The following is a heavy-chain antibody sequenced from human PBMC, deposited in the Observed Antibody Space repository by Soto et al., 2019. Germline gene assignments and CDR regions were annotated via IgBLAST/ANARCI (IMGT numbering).Heavy chain of an antibody. CDR3: TIFGVDPGRGVGSDWFDP. V-gene: IGHV3-30-3*01. CDR2: ISYDGSNK. Sequence: QVQLVESGGGVVQPGRSLRLSCAASGFTFSSYAMHWVRQAPGKGLEWVAVISYDGSNKYYADSVKGRFTISRDNSKNTLYLQMNSLRAEDTAVYYCTIFGVDPGRGVGSDWFDPWGQETLVTVSS. CDR1: GFTFSSYA. D-gene: IGHD3-3*01. J-gene: IGHJ5*02.